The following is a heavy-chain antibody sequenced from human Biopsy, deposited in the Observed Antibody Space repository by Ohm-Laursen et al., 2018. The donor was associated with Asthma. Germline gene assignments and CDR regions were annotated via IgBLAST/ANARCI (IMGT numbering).Heavy chain of an antibody. Sequence: SLRLSCTASGFTFGDYWMSWVRQVPGQGLEWVANIKNDGSEKNHVDSLKGRFTISRDNAKNLLFLQMNSLRAEDTAVYYCARTFHFWSPYHAEHYQLWGQGTLVTVSS. J-gene: IGHJ1*01. D-gene: IGHD3-3*01. CDR3: ARTFHFWSPYHAEHYQL. CDR2: IKNDGSEK. V-gene: IGHV3-7*01. CDR1: GFTFGDYW.